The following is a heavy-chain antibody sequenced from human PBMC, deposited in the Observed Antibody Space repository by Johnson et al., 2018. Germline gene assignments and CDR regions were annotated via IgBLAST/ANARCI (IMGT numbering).Heavy chain of an antibody. Sequence: QVQLVQSGGGVVQPGRSLRLSCAASGFTFSSYGMHWVRQAPGKGLEWVAVISYDGSNKYYADSVKGRFTISRDNSKNTLYLQMNSLRVEDTAVYYCARGPVLADVYFDLWGRGTLVTVSS. V-gene: IGHV3-30*03. D-gene: IGHD2-8*02. CDR2: ISYDGSNK. J-gene: IGHJ2*01. CDR3: ARGPVLADVYFDL. CDR1: GFTFSSYG.